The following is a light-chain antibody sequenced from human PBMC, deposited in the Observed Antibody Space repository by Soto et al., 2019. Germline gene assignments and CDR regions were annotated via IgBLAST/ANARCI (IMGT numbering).Light chain of an antibody. CDR1: QSISSY. J-gene: IGKJ2*01. CDR2: AAS. CDR3: QQSYSTPRT. V-gene: IGKV1-39*01. Sequence: DIQMTQSPSSLSASVGDRVTITCRASQSISSYLNWYQQKPGKAPKLLIYAASSLQSRVPSRFSGRGSGTDFTLTISSLQPEDFATYYCQQSYSTPRTFCQGTKLEIK.